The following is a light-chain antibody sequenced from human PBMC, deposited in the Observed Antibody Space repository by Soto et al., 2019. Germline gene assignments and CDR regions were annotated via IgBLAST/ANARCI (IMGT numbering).Light chain of an antibody. J-gene: IGLJ1*01. Sequence: QSALTQPASVSGSPGQSITISCTGTSSDVGAYDYVSWYQQHPGEVPKLMIFDVSDRPSGVLNRFACSKSGNTASLTISGLAAEDEADYYCISFTASTSYVFGTGTKLTVL. V-gene: IGLV2-14*03. CDR1: SSDVGAYDY. CDR3: ISFTASTSYV. CDR2: DVS.